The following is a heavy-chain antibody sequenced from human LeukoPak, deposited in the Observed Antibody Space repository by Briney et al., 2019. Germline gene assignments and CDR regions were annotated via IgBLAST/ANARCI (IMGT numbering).Heavy chain of an antibody. V-gene: IGHV3-48*04. J-gene: IGHJ4*02. CDR2: ISSSSATI. D-gene: IGHD6-19*01. CDR3: ARSRSSIAVAGTGDY. Sequence: PGGSLRLSCAASGFTFSSYTMNWVRQAPGKGLEWISYISSSSATIYYADSVKGRFTISRDNAKNTLYLQMNSLRAEDTAVYYCARSRSSIAVAGTGDYWGQGTLVTVSS. CDR1: GFTFSSYT.